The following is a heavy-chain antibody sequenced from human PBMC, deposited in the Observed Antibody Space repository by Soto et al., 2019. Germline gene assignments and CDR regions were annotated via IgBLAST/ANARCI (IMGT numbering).Heavy chain of an antibody. CDR1: GGCVNNSNYY. CDR3: VSQRTSVLTQAYFDY. V-gene: IGHV4-39*01. CDR2: VYYRGRS. D-gene: IGHD2-8*01. J-gene: IGHJ4*02. Sequence: SETLSLTCTVSGGCVNNSNYYWGWIRQSPGKGLEWIGSVYYRGRSYSKSSVKSRVTISVDTSKNQFSLNLNSVTASDTAVYYCVSQRTSVLTQAYFDYWGPGALVTVS.